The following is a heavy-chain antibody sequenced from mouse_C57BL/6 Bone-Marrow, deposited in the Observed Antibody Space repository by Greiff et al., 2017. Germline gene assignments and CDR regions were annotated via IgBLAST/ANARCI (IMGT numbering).Heavy chain of an antibody. CDR2: ISDGGSYT. CDR1: GFTFSSYA. Sequence: EVMLVESGGGLVKPGGSLKLSCAASGFTFSSYAMSWVRQTPEKRLEWVATISDGGSYTYYPDNVKGRFTISRDNAKNNLYLQMSHLKSEDTAMYYCARVRWLGGVWFAYWGQGTLVTVSA. J-gene: IGHJ3*01. CDR3: ARVRWLGGVWFAY. V-gene: IGHV5-4*03. D-gene: IGHD2-3*01.